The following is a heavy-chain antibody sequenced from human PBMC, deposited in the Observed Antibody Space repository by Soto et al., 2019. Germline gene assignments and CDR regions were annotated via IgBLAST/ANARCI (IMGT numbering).Heavy chain of an antibody. CDR1: GGTFITYA. V-gene: IGHV1-69*01. D-gene: IGHD5-12*01. J-gene: IGHJ4*02. CDR2: IITIFGTA. Sequence: QVQLVQSGAEVKKPGSSVRVSCKASGGTFITYAISWVRQAPGQGLEWMGGIITIFGTANYAQKFQARVTTTADESASTAYMELSSLRSGDTAVYYCARTSEVATTKAFDCWGQGTLVTVSS. CDR3: ARTSEVATTKAFDC.